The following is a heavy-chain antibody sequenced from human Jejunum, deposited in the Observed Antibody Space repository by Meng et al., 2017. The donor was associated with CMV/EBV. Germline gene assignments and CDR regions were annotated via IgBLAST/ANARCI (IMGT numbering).Heavy chain of an antibody. CDR3: ERGAYYVDSSGYYRHDIQGDYYFNS. Sequence: WVRQAPGKGLEWVSGISGNGRTTYYAGSVKGRFTISRDTSRNTLYLQMNSLRAEDTAVYYCERGAYYVDSSGYYRHDIQGDYYFNSWGQGTLVTVSS. J-gene: IGHJ4*02. CDR2: ISGNGRTT. D-gene: IGHD3-22*01. V-gene: IGHV3-23*01.